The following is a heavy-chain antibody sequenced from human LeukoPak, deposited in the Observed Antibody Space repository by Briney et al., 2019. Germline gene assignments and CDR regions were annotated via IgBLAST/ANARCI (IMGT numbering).Heavy chain of an antibody. CDR2: ISSSSTYI. Sequence: PGGSLRLSCAASGFTFSSSTMTWVRQSPGKGLEWVSSISSSSTYIYYADSVKGRFIISRDNAKNSLYLQMNSLRAEDTAVYCCARDLMAVAGTGFDYWGQGTLVTVSS. D-gene: IGHD6-19*01. CDR3: ARDLMAVAGTGFDY. V-gene: IGHV3-21*01. J-gene: IGHJ4*02. CDR1: GFTFSSST.